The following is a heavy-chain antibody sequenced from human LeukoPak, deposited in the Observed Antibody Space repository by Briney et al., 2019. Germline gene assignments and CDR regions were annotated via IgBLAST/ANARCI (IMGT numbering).Heavy chain of an antibody. CDR3: ARDEHYYDSSGYLHYGMDV. CDR1: GFAFDDYA. J-gene: IGHJ6*02. CDR2: ISWNSGSI. V-gene: IGHV3-9*01. D-gene: IGHD3-22*01. Sequence: GGSLRLSCAASGFAFDDYAMHWVRQAPGKGLEWVSGISWNSGSIGYADSVKGRFTISRDNSKNTLYLQMNSLRAEDTAVYYCARDEHYYDSSGYLHYGMDVWGQGTTVTVSS.